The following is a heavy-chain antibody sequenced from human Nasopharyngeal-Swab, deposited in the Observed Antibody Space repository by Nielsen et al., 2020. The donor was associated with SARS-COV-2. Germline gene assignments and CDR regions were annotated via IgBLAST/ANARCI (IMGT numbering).Heavy chain of an antibody. CDR2: INQDGSGI. D-gene: IGHD1-26*01. CDR1: GFTFSNYW. CDR3: ARDLRKDWLGANWFDP. J-gene: IGHJ5*02. V-gene: IGHV3-7*03. Sequence: GESLKISCEVSGFTFSNYWMSWVRQAPGKGLEWVANINQDGSGIVYVDSVKGRFTISRDNSNLYLQMNSLRLEDTAVYYCARDLRKDWLGANWFDPWGQGTLVTVSS.